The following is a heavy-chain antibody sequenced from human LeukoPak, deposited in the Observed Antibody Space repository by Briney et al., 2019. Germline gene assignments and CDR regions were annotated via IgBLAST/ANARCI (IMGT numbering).Heavy chain of an antibody. CDR1: GGTFSSYA. J-gene: IGHJ4*02. V-gene: IGHV1-69*04. D-gene: IGHD6-19*01. Sequence: SVKVSCKASGGTFSSYAISWVRQAPGQGLEWMVRIVPILGIANYAQKFQGRVTITADKSTSTAYMELSSLRSEDTAVYYCARDEAGYSSGWYGGDFDYWGQGTLVTVSS. CDR2: IVPILGIA. CDR3: ARDEAGYSSGWYGGDFDY.